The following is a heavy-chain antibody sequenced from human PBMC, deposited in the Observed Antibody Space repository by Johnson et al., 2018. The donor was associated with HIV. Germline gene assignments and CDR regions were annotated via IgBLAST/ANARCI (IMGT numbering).Heavy chain of an antibody. CDR3: ARVQWLILDAFDI. CDR1: AFTFRSYS. Sequence: QVHLVESGGGVVQPGRSLRLSCAASAFTFRSYSMHWVRQAPGKGLEWVAVISYDGSNKYYAASVKGRFTISRDNSKNTLYLQMNSLRAEDTAVYYCARVQWLILDAFDIWGQGTMVTVSS. V-gene: IGHV3-30-3*01. CDR2: ISYDGSNK. J-gene: IGHJ3*02. D-gene: IGHD6-19*01.